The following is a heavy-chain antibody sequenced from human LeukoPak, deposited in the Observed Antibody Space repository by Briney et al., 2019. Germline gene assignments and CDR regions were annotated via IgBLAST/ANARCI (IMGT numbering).Heavy chain of an antibody. CDR3: ARGRFTKVAAADNRGDFDY. V-gene: IGHV4-34*01. Sequence: SETLSLTCAVYGGSFSDYYWSWIRQPPGKGLEWIEEINHSGSMNSNPSLKSRVTISVDTSKNQFSLKLSSVTAADTAVYYCARGRFTKVAAADNRGDFDYWGQGTLVTVSS. CDR1: GGSFSDYY. D-gene: IGHD6-13*01. CDR2: INHSGSM. J-gene: IGHJ4*02.